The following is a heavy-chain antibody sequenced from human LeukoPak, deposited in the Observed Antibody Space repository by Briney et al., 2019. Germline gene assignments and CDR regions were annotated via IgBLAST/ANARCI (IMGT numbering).Heavy chain of an antibody. CDR1: GFTVSSNY. V-gene: IGHV3-53*01. CDR3: AKDFCSGGSCYSLNY. D-gene: IGHD2-15*01. CDR2: IYSGGST. J-gene: IGHJ4*02. Sequence: GGSLRLSCAASGFTVSSNYMSWVRQAPGKGLEWVSVIYSGGSTYYADSVKGRFTISRDNSKNTLYLQMNSLRAEDTAVYYCAKDFCSGGSCYSLNYWGQGTLVTVSS.